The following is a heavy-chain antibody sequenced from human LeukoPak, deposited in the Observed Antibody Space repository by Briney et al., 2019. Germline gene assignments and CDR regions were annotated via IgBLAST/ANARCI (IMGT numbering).Heavy chain of an antibody. CDR3: AKEIWPTVTIPGWTYFDY. Sequence: PGGSLRLSCAASEFTFSSYGMHWVRQAPSKGLEWVAFIRYDGGNKYYADSVKGRFTISRDNSKNTLYMQMNSLRAEDAAVYYCAKEIWPTVTIPGWTYFDYWGQGTLVTVSS. J-gene: IGHJ4*02. CDR2: IRYDGGNK. D-gene: IGHD4-17*01. CDR1: EFTFSSYG. V-gene: IGHV3-30*02.